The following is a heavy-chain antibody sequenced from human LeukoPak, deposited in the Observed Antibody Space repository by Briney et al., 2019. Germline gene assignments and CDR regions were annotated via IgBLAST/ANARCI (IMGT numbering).Heavy chain of an antibody. CDR1: GYTFTDYY. V-gene: IGHV1-8*03. J-gene: IGHJ4*02. D-gene: IGHD1-26*01. CDR2: MNPNSGNT. Sequence: ASVKVSCKASGYTFTDYYMHWVRQAPGQGLEWMGWMNPNSGNTGYAQKFQGRVTITRNTSITTAYMELSSLRSEDTAVYYCARGWRGRRGSDGYYFDYWGQGTLVTVSS. CDR3: ARGWRGRRGSDGYYFDY.